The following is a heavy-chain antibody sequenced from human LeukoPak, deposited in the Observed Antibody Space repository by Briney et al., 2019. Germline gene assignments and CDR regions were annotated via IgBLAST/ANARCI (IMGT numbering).Heavy chain of an antibody. CDR2: IYHSGST. V-gene: IGHV4-30-2*01. J-gene: IGHJ6*02. CDR3: ASALLVRGVIYYGMDV. D-gene: IGHD3-10*01. Sequence: SETLPLTCAVSGGSISSGGYSWSWIRQPPGKGLEWIGYIYHSGSTYYNPSLKSRVTISVDRSKNQFSLKLSSVTAADTAVYYCASALLVRGVIYYGMDVWGQGTTVTVSS. CDR1: GGSISSGGYS.